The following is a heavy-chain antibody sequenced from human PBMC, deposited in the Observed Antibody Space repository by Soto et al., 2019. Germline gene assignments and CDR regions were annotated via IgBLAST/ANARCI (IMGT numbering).Heavy chain of an antibody. J-gene: IGHJ4*02. CDR1: GFAFSSYW. V-gene: IGHV3-74*01. CDR3: ARPRPYCGGDCPDS. D-gene: IGHD2-21*02. CDR2: INSDGSST. Sequence: EVQLVESGGGLVQPGGSLRLSCAASGFAFSSYWMHWVRQAPGKGLVWVSRINSDGSSTSYADSVKGRFTISRDNAKNTLYLQMNSLRAEDTAVYYCARPRPYCGGDCPDSWGQGTLVTVSS.